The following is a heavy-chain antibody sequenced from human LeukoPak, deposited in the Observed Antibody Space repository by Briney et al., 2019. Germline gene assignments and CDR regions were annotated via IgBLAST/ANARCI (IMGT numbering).Heavy chain of an antibody. CDR1: GYTFTSYD. Sequence: SVKVSCKASGYTFTSYDINWVRQATGQGLEWMGGIIPIFGTANYAQKFQGRVTITADESTSTAYMELSSLRSEDTAVYYCARANLNYYDSSGYLLFDYWGQGTLVTVSS. D-gene: IGHD3-22*01. V-gene: IGHV1-69*13. J-gene: IGHJ4*02. CDR2: IIPIFGTA. CDR3: ARANLNYYDSSGYLLFDY.